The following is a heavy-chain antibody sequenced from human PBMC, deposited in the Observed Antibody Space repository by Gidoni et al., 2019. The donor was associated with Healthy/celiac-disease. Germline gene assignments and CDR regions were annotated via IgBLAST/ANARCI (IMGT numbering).Heavy chain of an antibody. CDR2: IYYSGST. J-gene: IGHJ3*02. D-gene: IGHD3-9*01. CDR1: GGSISSSSYY. Sequence: QLQLQESGPGLVKPSETLSLTCTVSGGSISSSSYYWGWIRQPPGKGLEWIGSIYYSGSTYYNPSLKSRVTISVDTSKNQFSLKLSSVTAADTAVYYCARRGRTGYFTRDAFDIWGQGTMVTVSS. V-gene: IGHV4-39*01. CDR3: ARRGRTGYFTRDAFDI.